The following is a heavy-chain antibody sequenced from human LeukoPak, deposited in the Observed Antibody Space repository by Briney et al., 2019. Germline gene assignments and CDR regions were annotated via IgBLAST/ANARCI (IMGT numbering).Heavy chain of an antibody. J-gene: IGHJ6*03. D-gene: IGHD2-15*01. Sequence: PSETLSLTCAVYGGSFSGYYWSWIRQPPGKGLEWIGEINHSGSTNYNPSLKSRVSISVDTSKNKFSLKLTSVTAADTAVYYCARMRRGGIGYHYYVDVWGKGTTVSVSS. V-gene: IGHV4-34*01. CDR2: INHSGST. CDR3: ARMRRGGIGYHYYVDV. CDR1: GGSFSGYY.